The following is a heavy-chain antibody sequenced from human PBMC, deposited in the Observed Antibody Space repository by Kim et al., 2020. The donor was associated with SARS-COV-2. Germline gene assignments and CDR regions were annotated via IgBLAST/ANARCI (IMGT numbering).Heavy chain of an antibody. J-gene: IGHJ4*02. CDR2: INEDGSEK. D-gene: IGHD1-26*01. Sequence: GGSLRLSCAVSGFTFNKFWMSWVRQAPGERPEWVSNINEDGSEKHYLDSVNGRFTVSRDNAENSLYLEMNSLRVEDTAMYYCARSSGTYFAAWAYWGLGTLVTVSS. V-gene: IGHV3-7*01. CDR3: ARSSGTYFAAWAY. CDR1: GFTFNKFW.